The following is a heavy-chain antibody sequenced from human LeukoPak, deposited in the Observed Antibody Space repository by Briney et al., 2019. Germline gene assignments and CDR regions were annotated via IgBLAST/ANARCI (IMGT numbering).Heavy chain of an antibody. CDR3: ARYSAGGRTAFVDS. J-gene: IGHJ5*01. V-gene: IGHV4-4*09. D-gene: IGHD2-2*01. CDR1: GGSISTYY. Sequence: SETLSLTCTVSGGSISTYYWSWIRQPPGKGLEWLGYIYTSGRTNFNPSLKSRVTISVDTSKSQFSLKLTSLTAADTAVYYCARYSAGGRTAFVDSWGQGTLVTVSS. CDR2: IYTSGRT.